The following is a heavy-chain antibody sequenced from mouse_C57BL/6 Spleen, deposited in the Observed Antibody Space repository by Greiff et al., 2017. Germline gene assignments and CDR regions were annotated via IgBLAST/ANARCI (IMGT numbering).Heavy chain of an antibody. V-gene: IGHV1-74*01. CDR3: ERGRISSYEGVDY. CDR1: GYTFTSYW. Sequence: VQLQQPGAELVKPGASVKVSCKASGYTFTSYWMHWVKQRPGQGLEWIGRIHPSDSDTNYNQKFKGKATLTVDKSSSTAYKHLSSLTSEDSAVYYCERGRISSYEGVDYWGQGTPPTVSS. J-gene: IGHJ2*01. CDR2: IHPSDSDT. D-gene: IGHD1-1*01.